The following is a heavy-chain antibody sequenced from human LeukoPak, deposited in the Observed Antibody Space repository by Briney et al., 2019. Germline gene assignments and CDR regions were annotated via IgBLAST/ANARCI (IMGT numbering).Heavy chain of an antibody. CDR1: GFTVSSNY. J-gene: IGHJ1*01. D-gene: IGHD3-22*01. Sequence: GGSLRLSCAASGFTVSSNYMSWVRQAPGKRLEWVSVIYSGGSTYYADSVKGRFTISRDNSKNTLYLQMNSLRAEDTALYYCVCYDNAAEYFHYWGQGTLVTVSS. CDR2: IYSGGST. V-gene: IGHV3-53*01. CDR3: VCYDNAAEYFHY.